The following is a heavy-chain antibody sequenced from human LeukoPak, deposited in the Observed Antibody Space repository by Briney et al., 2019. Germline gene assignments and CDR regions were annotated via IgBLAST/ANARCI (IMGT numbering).Heavy chain of an antibody. CDR2: INAYNGNT. CDR3: ARGSAMAQKQLVRHFDS. J-gene: IGHJ4*02. CDR1: VYTFTSYG. D-gene: IGHD6-6*01. Sequence: GAAVTVSFKASVYTFTSYGFSWVRQAPGQGLEGVGWINAYNGNTNYAQKLQGRITMTTDTPTSTAYMELRSLSSDATAVYYCARGSAMAQKQLVRHFDSWGQGTLVIVSS. V-gene: IGHV1-18*01.